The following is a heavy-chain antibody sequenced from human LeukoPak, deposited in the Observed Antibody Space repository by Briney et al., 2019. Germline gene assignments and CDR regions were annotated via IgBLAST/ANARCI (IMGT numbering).Heavy chain of an antibody. Sequence: GESLKISCKGLGYSFSSYWSAWVRQRPGKGLEWMGIIYPGGSETRYDPSFEGQVTISADKSISTAYLQWSSLKASDTAMYYCARGSRITLIGLPWFDPWGQGTLATVSS. CDR2: IYPGGSET. CDR3: ARGSRITLIGLPWFDP. CDR1: GYSFSSYW. J-gene: IGHJ5*02. D-gene: IGHD3-22*01. V-gene: IGHV5-51*01.